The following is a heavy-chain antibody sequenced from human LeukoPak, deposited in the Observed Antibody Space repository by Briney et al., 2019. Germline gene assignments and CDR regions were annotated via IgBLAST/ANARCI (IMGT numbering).Heavy chain of an antibody. CDR2: ISSSSSYI. V-gene: IGHV3-21*01. Sequence: GGSLRLSCAASGFTFSSYSMNWVRQAPGKGLEWVSSISSSSSYIYYADSVKGRFTISRDNSKNTLYLQMNSLRAEDTAVYYCAKERSRATVPLDYWGQGTLVTVSS. CDR3: AKERSRATVPLDY. D-gene: IGHD4-17*01. CDR1: GFTFSSYS. J-gene: IGHJ4*02.